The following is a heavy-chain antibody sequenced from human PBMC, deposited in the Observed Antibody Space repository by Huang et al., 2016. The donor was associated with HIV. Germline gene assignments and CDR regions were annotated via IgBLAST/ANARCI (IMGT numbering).Heavy chain of an antibody. Sequence: QVQLQESGPGLVKPSQTLSLTCTVAGGSISSGGYDWSWIRQPPGKGLEWIGYIYYSGSTYYNPSRKSRVTISVDTAKNQFSLKLSSVTAADTAVYFCARDHDSSGFYSYWGQGALVTVSS. CDR1: GGSISSGGYD. J-gene: IGHJ4*02. V-gene: IGHV4-30-4*08. D-gene: IGHD3-22*01. CDR3: ARDHDSSGFYSY. CDR2: IYYSGST.